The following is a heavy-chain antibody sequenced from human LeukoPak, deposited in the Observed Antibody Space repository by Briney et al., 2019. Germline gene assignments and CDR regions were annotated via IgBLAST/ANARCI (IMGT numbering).Heavy chain of an antibody. D-gene: IGHD6-13*01. Sequence: GGSLRLSCAASGFIFSNSGMNWVRQAPGKALEWVSYISSSSAIYYADSVKGRFTISRDNAKNSLYLQMHSLRDDDSAVYYCAALRFSAGTVYWGQGTLVTVSS. CDR3: AALRFSAGTVY. CDR1: GFIFSNSG. V-gene: IGHV3-48*02. CDR2: ISSSSAI. J-gene: IGHJ4*02.